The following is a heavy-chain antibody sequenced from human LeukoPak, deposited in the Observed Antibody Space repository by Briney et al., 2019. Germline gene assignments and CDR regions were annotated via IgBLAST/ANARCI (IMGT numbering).Heavy chain of an antibody. Sequence: PSGTLSLTCAVSGGSIISSNWWRWVRQPPGKGLEWIGEIYHSGSTNYNPSLKSRVTISVDKPKNHFSLKLSSVTAADTAVYYCARADDRSGYCDYWGQGTLVTVSS. CDR3: ARADDRSGYCDY. D-gene: IGHD3-22*01. CDR1: GGSIISSNW. CDR2: IYHSGST. J-gene: IGHJ4*02. V-gene: IGHV4-4*02.